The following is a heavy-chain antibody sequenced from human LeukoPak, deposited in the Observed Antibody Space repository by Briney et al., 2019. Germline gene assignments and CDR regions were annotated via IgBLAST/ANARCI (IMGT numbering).Heavy chain of an antibody. J-gene: IGHJ4*02. V-gene: IGHV4-59*12. D-gene: IGHD6-19*01. CDR1: GGSISSYY. CDR2: IFYSGST. Sequence: SETLSLTCTVSGGSISSYYWSWIRQPPGKGLEWIGYIFYSGSTNYNPSLKSRVTISVDTSKNQFSLKLSSVTAADTAVYYCARDGQWLDYYFDYWGQGTLVTVSS. CDR3: ARDGQWLDYYFDY.